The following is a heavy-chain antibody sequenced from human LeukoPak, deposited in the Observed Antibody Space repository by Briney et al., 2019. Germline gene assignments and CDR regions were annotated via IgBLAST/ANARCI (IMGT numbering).Heavy chain of an antibody. Sequence: SEALSLTCTVSGGSIRSSYYYWGWIRQPPGKGLEWIGGIYDSGSTYYNPSLKSRVTISVDTSKNQFSLKPNSVTAADTAVYYCARRYGPWGQGTLVTVSS. V-gene: IGHV4-39*01. CDR2: IYDSGST. D-gene: IGHD3-16*01. J-gene: IGHJ5*02. CDR3: ARRYGP. CDR1: GGSIRSSYYY.